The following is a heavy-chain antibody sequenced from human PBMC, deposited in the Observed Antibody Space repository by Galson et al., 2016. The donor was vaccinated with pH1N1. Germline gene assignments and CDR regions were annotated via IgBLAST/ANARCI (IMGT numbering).Heavy chain of an antibody. CDR2: INIDGSTT. V-gene: IGHV3-74*01. Sequence: LRLSCAASGFTFSDYWMHWVRQAPGKGLVWVSHINIDGSTTVYADSVKGRFTISRGNARNTLFLQMNSLRAEDTGVYYCARPRATALAYGFDPWGQGTLVTVSS. CDR1: GFTFSDYW. J-gene: IGHJ5*02. CDR3: ARPRATALAYGFDP. D-gene: IGHD2-21*02.